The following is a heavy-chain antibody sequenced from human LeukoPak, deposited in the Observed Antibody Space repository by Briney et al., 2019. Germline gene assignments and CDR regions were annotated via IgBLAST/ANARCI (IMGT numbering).Heavy chain of an antibody. D-gene: IGHD2-8*01. CDR3: ARGYCTNGVCYTPLFDC. CDR1: GFTFSSYS. V-gene: IGHV3-23*01. J-gene: IGHJ4*02. Sequence: GGSLRLSCAASGFTFSSYSMNWVRQAPGKGLEWVSAISGSGGSTYYADSVKGRFTISRDNSKNTLYLQMNSLRAEDTAVYYCARGYCTNGVCYTPLFDCWGQGTLVTVSS. CDR2: ISGSGGST.